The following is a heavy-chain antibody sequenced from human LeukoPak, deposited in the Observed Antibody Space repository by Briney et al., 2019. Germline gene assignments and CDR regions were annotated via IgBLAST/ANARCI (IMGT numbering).Heavy chain of an antibody. D-gene: IGHD5-12*01. V-gene: IGHV4-4*07. CDR1: GGSFSGYY. CDR2: IYTSGST. CDR3: ARDLMVVATIGSKNAFDI. J-gene: IGHJ3*02. Sequence: SETLSLTCAVYGGSFSGYYWSWIRQPAGKGLEWIGRIYTSGSTNYNPSLKSRVTMSVDTSKNQFSLKLSSVTAADTAVYYCARDLMVVATIGSKNAFDIWGQGTMVTVSS.